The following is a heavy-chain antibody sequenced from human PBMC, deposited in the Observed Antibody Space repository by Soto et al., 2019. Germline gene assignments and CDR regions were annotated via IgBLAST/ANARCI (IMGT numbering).Heavy chain of an antibody. Sequence: QVQLQESGPGLVKPSQTLSLTCTVSGGSISSGGYYWSWIRQHPGKGLEWIGYIYHSGTTYYNPSLKSRVTISVDTSKNQVSLKLTSVPAADTAVYYWARVSGHQPLGWFDPWGQGTLVTVSS. V-gene: IGHV4-31*03. D-gene: IGHD2-2*01. CDR2: IYHSGTT. CDR3: ARVSGHQPLGWFDP. CDR1: GGSISSGGYY. J-gene: IGHJ5*02.